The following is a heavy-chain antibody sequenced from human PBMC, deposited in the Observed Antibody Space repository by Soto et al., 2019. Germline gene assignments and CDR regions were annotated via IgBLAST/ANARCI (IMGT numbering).Heavy chain of an antibody. J-gene: IGHJ4*02. CDR1: GFTFSSYA. V-gene: IGHV3-30-3*01. CDR3: ASGEWSSKLFDY. D-gene: IGHD3-3*01. Sequence: GGSLRLSCAASGFTFSSYAMHWVRQAPGKGLEWVAVISYDGSNKYYADSVKGRFTISRDNSKNTLYLQMNSLRAEDTAVYYCASGEWSSKLFDYWGQGTLVTVSS. CDR2: ISYDGSNK.